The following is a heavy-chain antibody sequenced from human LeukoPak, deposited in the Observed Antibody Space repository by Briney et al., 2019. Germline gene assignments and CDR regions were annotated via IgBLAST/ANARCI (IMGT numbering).Heavy chain of an antibody. Sequence: SETLYLTCTVSGGSISSGSYYWSWIRQPAGKGLEWIGRIYTSGSTSYNPSLKSRVTISVDTSKNQFSLKLSSVTAADTAVYYCARAIRDGYNYAFFDYWGQGTLVTVSS. CDR3: ARAIRDGYNYAFFDY. J-gene: IGHJ4*02. V-gene: IGHV4-61*02. CDR2: IYTSGST. D-gene: IGHD5-24*01. CDR1: GGSISSGSYY.